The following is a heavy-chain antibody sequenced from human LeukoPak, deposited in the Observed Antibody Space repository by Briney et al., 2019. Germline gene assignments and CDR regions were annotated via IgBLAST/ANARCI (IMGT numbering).Heavy chain of an antibody. V-gene: IGHV4-30-4*01. CDR2: IYYSGST. CDR3: ARSAYCSSTSCYRNWFDP. CDR1: GGSISSGDYY. D-gene: IGHD2-2*02. Sequence: SETLSLTCTVSGGSISSGDYYWSWIRQPPGKGLEWIGYIYYSGSTYYNPSLKSRVTISVDTSKNQFSLKLSSVTAADTAVYYCARSAYCSSTSCYRNWFDPWGQGTLVTVSS. J-gene: IGHJ5*02.